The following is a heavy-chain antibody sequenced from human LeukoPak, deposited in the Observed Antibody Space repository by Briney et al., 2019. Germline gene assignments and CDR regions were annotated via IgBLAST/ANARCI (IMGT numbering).Heavy chain of an antibody. V-gene: IGHV3-30-3*01. D-gene: IGHD3-16*01. CDR1: GFTFSSYA. CDR2: ISYDGSNK. J-gene: IGHJ3*02. CDR3: AKGGGNEFDI. Sequence: GGSLRLSCAASGFTFSSYAMTWVRQAPGKGLEWVAVISYDGSNKYYADSVKGRFTITRDDSKNTLYLQMDSLRDEDTAVYFCAKGGGNEFDIWGQGTMVTVSS.